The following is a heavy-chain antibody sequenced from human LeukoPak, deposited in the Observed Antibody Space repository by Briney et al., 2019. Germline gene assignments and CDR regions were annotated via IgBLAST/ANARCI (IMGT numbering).Heavy chain of an antibody. Sequence: GGSLRLSCAASGFTFSRHSMNWVRQAPGKGLEWVSSISSSSSYIYSADSVKGRFTISRDNSKNTLYLQMNSLRAEDTAVYYCAKTTWGRYYVFDYWGQGTLVTVSS. CDR1: GFTFSRHS. V-gene: IGHV3-21*04. D-gene: IGHD1-26*01. CDR3: AKTTWGRYYVFDY. J-gene: IGHJ4*02. CDR2: ISSSSSYI.